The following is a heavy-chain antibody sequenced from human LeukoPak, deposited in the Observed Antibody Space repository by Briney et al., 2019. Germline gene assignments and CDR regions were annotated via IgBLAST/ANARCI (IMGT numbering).Heavy chain of an antibody. J-gene: IGHJ4*02. V-gene: IGHV3-30*18. Sequence: PGGSLRLSCAASGFTFSSYGMHWVRQAPGKGLEWVAVISYDGSNKYYADSVKGRFTISRDNSKNTLYLQMNSLRAEDTAVYYCAKVLEQLVPGYWGQGTLVTVSS. D-gene: IGHD6-13*01. CDR3: AKVLEQLVPGY. CDR2: ISYDGSNK. CDR1: GFTFSSYG.